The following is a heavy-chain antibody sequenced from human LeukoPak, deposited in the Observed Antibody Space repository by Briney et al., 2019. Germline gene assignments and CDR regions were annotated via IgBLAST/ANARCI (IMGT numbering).Heavy chain of an antibody. CDR1: GGSISSGGYY. J-gene: IGHJ4*02. CDR3: ARVRRAEQQPQPAQDY. Sequence: SQTLSLTCTVSGGSISSGGYYWSWIRQHPGKGLEWIGYIYYSGSTYYNPSLKSRVTISVDTSKNQFSLKLSSVTAADTAVYYCARVRRAEQQPQPAQDYWGQGTLVTVSS. CDR2: IYYSGST. V-gene: IGHV4-31*03. D-gene: IGHD6-13*01.